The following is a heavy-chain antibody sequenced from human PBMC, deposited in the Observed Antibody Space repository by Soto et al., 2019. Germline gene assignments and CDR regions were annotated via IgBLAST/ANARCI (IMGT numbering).Heavy chain of an antibody. CDR2: IYYSGST. D-gene: IGHD5-18*01. Sequence: SETLSLTCTVSGGSISSYYWSWIRQPPGKGLEWIGYIYYSGSTNYNPSLKSRVTISVDTSKNQFSLKLSSVTAADTAVYYCARDSTRGYSENWFDPWGQGTLVTVSS. J-gene: IGHJ5*02. CDR3: ARDSTRGYSENWFDP. V-gene: IGHV4-59*01. CDR1: GGSISSYY.